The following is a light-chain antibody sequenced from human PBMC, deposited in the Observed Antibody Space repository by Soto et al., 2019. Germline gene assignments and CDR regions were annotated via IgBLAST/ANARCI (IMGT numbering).Light chain of an antibody. CDR2: AAS. J-gene: IGKJ5*01. CDR1: QGISSY. V-gene: IGKV1-8*01. Sequence: AIRMTQSPSSFSASTGDRVTITCRASQGISSYLAWYQQKPGKAPKPLIYAASTLQSGVPSRFSGSGSGTDFTLTISCLQSEDFATYYCQQYYSYPLTFGQGTRLEIK. CDR3: QQYYSYPLT.